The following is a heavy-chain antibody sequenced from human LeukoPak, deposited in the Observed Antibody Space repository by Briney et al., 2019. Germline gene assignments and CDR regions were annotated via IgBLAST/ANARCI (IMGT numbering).Heavy chain of an antibody. D-gene: IGHD5-12*01. CDR1: GFTFSSYA. CDR3: AKGPGYGDY. J-gene: IGHJ4*02. V-gene: IGHV3-23*01. Sequence: PGGSLRLSCAASGFTFSSYAMSWVRQAPGRGLEWVSAIIGSGGSTYYADSVKGRFTISRGNSKNTLYMQMNSLLAEEPAVYYCAKGPGYGDYWGQGTLVTVS. CDR2: IIGSGGST.